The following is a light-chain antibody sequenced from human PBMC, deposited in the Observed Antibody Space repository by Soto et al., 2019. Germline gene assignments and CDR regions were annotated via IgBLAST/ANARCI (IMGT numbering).Light chain of an antibody. J-gene: IGKJ4*01. Sequence: EIVLTQSPGTLSLSPGERATVSCRASQSVGRNYLAWYQQKPGQAPRLLIYGASSRATSIPDRFSGSGSGTDFTLTFSRLEPEDFAVYYCQQYASSPLTFGGGTRVEIK. CDR3: QQYASSPLT. V-gene: IGKV3-20*01. CDR2: GAS. CDR1: QSVGRNY.